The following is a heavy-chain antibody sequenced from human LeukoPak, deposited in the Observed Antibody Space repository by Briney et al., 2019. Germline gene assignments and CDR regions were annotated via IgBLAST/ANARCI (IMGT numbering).Heavy chain of an antibody. CDR1: GGSISSYC. J-gene: IGHJ4*02. V-gene: IGHV4-59*01. Sequence: SETLSLTCTVSGGSISSYCWSWIRQPPGKGLEWIGYIYNSGSTNYNPSLKSRVTISVDTSKNQFSLNLNSVTAADTAVYYCSGGSPPDYWGQGTLVTVSS. CDR2: IYNSGST. CDR3: SGGSPPDY. D-gene: IGHD2-15*01.